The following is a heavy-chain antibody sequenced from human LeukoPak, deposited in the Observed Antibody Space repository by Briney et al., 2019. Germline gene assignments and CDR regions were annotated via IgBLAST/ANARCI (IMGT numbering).Heavy chain of an antibody. J-gene: IGHJ4*02. D-gene: IGHD5-24*01. Sequence: GGSLRLSCAASGFTFSNYWMSWVRQAPGKGLEWVANIKEDGSDKHYVDSVKGRFTISRDNAKNSQYLQMNSLRAEDTAVYYCARDTGYNTFDYWGQGTLVTVSS. CDR1: GFTFSNYW. V-gene: IGHV3-7*05. CDR2: IKEDGSDK. CDR3: ARDTGYNTFDY.